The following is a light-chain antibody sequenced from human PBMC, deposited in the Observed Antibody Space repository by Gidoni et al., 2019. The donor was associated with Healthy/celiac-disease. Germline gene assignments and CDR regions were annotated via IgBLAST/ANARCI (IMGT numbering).Light chain of an antibody. Sequence: QSALTQPPSASGSPGQSVTFPCTGTSSDVCGYNYVSWYQQHPGKAPKLMIYEVSKRPSGVPERFSGSKSGNTASLTVAGLQAEDEADYYCSSYAGSNNRVFGGGTKLTVL. CDR1: SSDVCGYNY. CDR3: SSYAGSNNRV. J-gene: IGLJ2*01. CDR2: EVS. V-gene: IGLV2-8*01.